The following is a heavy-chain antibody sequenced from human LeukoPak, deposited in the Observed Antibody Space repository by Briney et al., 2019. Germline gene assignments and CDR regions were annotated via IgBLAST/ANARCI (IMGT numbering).Heavy chain of an antibody. Sequence: KPSETLSLTCTVSGGSISSYYWSWIRQPPGKGLEWIGYIYYSGSTNYNPSLKSRVTISVDTSKNQFSLKLSSVTAADTAVYYCASTLEPEKLDYWGQGTLVTVSS. CDR1: GGSISSYY. CDR3: ASTLEPEKLDY. D-gene: IGHD1-1*01. J-gene: IGHJ4*02. CDR2: IYYSGST. V-gene: IGHV4-59*12.